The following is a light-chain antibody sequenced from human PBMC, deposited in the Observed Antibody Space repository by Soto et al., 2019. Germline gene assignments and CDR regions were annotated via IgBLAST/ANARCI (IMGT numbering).Light chain of an antibody. CDR2: DVT. V-gene: IGLV2-11*01. CDR3: CSYAGSFTYV. J-gene: IGLJ1*01. CDR1: SSDVGDYNF. Sequence: QSARAQPRSLSGSPGQSVTRSCTGTSSDVGDYNFVSWYQQHPGKAPKLVIYDVTKRPSGVPDRFSGSKSGNTASLTISGLQADDEADYYCCSYAGSFTYVFGTGTKLTVL.